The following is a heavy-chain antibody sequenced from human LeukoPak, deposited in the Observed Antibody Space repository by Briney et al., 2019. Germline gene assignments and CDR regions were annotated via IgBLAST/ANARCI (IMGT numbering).Heavy chain of an antibody. Sequence: GGSLRLSCAATGFTFSSYAMSWVRQAPGKGLEWVSAISGSGGSTYYADSVKGRFTISRDNSKNTLYLQMNSLRAEDTAVYYCAKVRSRIAAAGTSVYYFDYWGQGTLVTVSS. CDR2: ISGSGGST. D-gene: IGHD6-13*01. CDR3: AKVRSRIAAAGTSVYYFDY. J-gene: IGHJ4*02. V-gene: IGHV3-23*01. CDR1: GFTFSSYA.